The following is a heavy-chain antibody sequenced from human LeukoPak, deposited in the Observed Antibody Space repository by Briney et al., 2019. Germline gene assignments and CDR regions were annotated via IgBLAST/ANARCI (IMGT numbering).Heavy chain of an antibody. D-gene: IGHD2-15*01. CDR3: ARGTDCSGGSCLDY. CDR1: GYTFTGNF. J-gene: IGHJ4*02. CDR2: INPDSGGA. Sequence: ASVKVSCKASGYTFTGNFMHWVRQAPGQGLEWMGLINPDSGGANYAQKFQGRVTMTRDTSISTAHMELSRLRSDDTAVYYCARGTDCSGGSCLDYWGQGTLVTVSS. V-gene: IGHV1-2*06.